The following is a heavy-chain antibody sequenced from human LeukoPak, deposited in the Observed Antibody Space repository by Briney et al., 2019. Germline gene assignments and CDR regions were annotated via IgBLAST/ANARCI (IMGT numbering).Heavy chain of an antibody. J-gene: IGHJ5*02. D-gene: IGHD2-15*01. CDR2: INPRDGET. V-gene: IGHV1-8*03. Sequence: ASVKVSCKGSGYNFVGYYIHWVRQVPGQGLEWMGRINPRDGETSFAQKFQGRVTITRNTSISTAYMELSSLRSEDTAVYYRARSNTGVVNWFDPWGQGTLVTVSS. CDR1: GYNFVGYY. CDR3: ARSNTGVVNWFDP.